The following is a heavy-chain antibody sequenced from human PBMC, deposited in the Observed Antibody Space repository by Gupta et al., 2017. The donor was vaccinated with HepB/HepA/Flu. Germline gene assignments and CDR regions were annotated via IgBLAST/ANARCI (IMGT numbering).Heavy chain of an antibody. Sequence: QVQLVESGGGVVQPGRSLRLSCAASGVTFSSYGMHWVRQAPGKGLEWVAVISYDGSKKYYADSVKGRFTIARDNSKNTLYLKMNSLRAEDTAVYYCEKDSIAAAGFAVDYWCQGPRGTVSS. V-gene: IGHV3-30*18. J-gene: IGHJ4*02. CDR3: EKDSIAAAGFAVDY. CDR1: GVTFSSYG. CDR2: ISYDGSKK. D-gene: IGHD6-13*01.